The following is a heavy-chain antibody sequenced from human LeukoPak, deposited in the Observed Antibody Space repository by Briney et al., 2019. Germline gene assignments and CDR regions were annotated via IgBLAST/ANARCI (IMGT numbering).Heavy chain of an antibody. V-gene: IGHV3-30*04. CDR2: ISYDGSNK. Sequence: GGSLRLSCAASGFTFSSYAMHWVRQAPGKGLEWVAVISYDGSNKYYADSVKGRFTISRDNSKNTLYLQMNSLRAEDTAVYYCARDRGTAMVLVDYWGQGTLVTVSS. CDR3: ARDRGTAMVLVDY. J-gene: IGHJ4*02. CDR1: GFTFSSYA. D-gene: IGHD5-18*01.